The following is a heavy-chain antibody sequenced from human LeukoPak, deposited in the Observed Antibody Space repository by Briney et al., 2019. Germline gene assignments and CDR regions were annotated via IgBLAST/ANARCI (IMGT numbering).Heavy chain of an antibody. CDR2: IIPILGIA. J-gene: IGHJ4*02. CDR3: ARDSLIAVAGTIDY. Sequence: ASVKVSCKASGGTFSSYAISWVRQAPGQGLEWMGRIIPILGIANYAQKFQGRDTITADKSTSTAYMELSSLRSEDTAVYYCARDSLIAVAGTIDYWGQGTLVTVSS. V-gene: IGHV1-69*04. CDR1: GGTFSSYA. D-gene: IGHD6-19*01.